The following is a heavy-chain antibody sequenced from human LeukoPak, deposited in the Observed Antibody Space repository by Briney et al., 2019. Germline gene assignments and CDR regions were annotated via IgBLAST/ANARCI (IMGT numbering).Heavy chain of an antibody. CDR1: GFTFSSYE. CDR2: ISSSGSTI. V-gene: IGHV3-48*03. Sequence: AGGSLRLSCAASGFTFSSYEMNWVRQAPGKGLEWVSYISSSGSTIYYADSVKGRFTISRDNAKNSLYLQMNSLRAEDTAVYYCARDLPRMVRGVSTNYMDVWGKGTTVTVSS. J-gene: IGHJ6*03. D-gene: IGHD3-10*01. CDR3: ARDLPRMVRGVSTNYMDV.